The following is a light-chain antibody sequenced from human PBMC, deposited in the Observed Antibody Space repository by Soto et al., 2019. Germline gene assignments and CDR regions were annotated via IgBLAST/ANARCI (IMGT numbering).Light chain of an antibody. V-gene: IGLV2-14*01. CDR2: EVS. Sequence: QSVLTQPASVSGSPGQPITISCTGTSSGVGANNYVSWYQHHPGKAPKLLIYEVSNRPSGVSSRFSGSKSGNTASLTISGLQAEDEADYYCSSYINSITFVVFGGGTKVTVL. CDR3: SSYINSITFVV. J-gene: IGLJ2*01. CDR1: SSGVGANNY.